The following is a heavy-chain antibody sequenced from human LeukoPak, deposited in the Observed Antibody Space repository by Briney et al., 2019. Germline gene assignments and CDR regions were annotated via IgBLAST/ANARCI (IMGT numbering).Heavy chain of an antibody. D-gene: IGHD2/OR15-2a*01. CDR3: AGHHPRNTVDF. CDR2: ITDIGSI. J-gene: IGHJ4*02. V-gene: IGHV4-59*08. CDR1: GGSFSSYY. Sequence: SETPSLTCAVYGGSFSSYYWSWIRQPPGKGLEWIAYITDIGSINYNPSLKSRVTISLDTSKNQLSLKLRSVTAADTAVYYCAGHHPRNTVDFWGQGTLVTVSS.